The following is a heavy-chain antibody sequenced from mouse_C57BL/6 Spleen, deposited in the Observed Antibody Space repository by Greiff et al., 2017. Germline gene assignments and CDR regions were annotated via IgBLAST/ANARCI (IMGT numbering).Heavy chain of an antibody. J-gene: IGHJ3*01. CDR2: IYPGSGST. Sequence: QVQLQQPGAELVKPGASVKMSCKASGYTFTSYWITWVKQRPGQGLEWIGDIYPGSGSTNYNEKFKSKATLTVDTSSSTAYMQLCSLTSEDSAVYYCARRYYGSSYESWFAYWGQGTLVTVSA. CDR3: ARRYYGSSYESWFAY. D-gene: IGHD1-1*01. CDR1: GYTFTSYW. V-gene: IGHV1-55*01.